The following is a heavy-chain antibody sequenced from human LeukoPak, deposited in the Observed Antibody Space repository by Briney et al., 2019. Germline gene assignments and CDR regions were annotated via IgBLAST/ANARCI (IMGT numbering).Heavy chain of an antibody. CDR3: ARVQVTARDYDY. Sequence: SETLSLTCAVYGGSFSGYYWSWIRQPPGKGLEWIGYIYYSGSTNYNPSLKSRVTISVDTSKNQFSLKLSSVTAADTAVYYCARVQVTARDYDYWGQGTLVTVSS. V-gene: IGHV4-59*01. D-gene: IGHD2-21*02. J-gene: IGHJ4*02. CDR2: IYYSGST. CDR1: GGSFSGYY.